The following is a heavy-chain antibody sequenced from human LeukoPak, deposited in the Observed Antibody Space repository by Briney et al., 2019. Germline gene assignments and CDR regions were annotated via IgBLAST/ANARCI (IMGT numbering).Heavy chain of an antibody. CDR3: ARDLEDSSPFGAFDM. Sequence: GASVKVSCKASGGTFSSYAISWVRQAPGQGLEWMGRIIPILGIANYAQKFQGRVTITADKSTSTAYMELSSLRSEDTAVYYCARDLEDSSPFGAFDMWGQGTMVTVSS. CDR1: GGTFSSYA. D-gene: IGHD3-22*01. J-gene: IGHJ3*02. V-gene: IGHV1-69*04. CDR2: IIPILGIA.